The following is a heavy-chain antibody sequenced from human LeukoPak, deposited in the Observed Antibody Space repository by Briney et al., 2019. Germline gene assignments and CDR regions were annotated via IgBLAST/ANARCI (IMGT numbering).Heavy chain of an antibody. CDR3: AREIGARGVDY. CDR1: GGSISSYY. D-gene: IGHD1-26*01. Sequence: TLSLTCTVSGGSISSYYWSWIRQPPGKGLEWIGYIYHSGSTNYNPSLKSRVTISVDTSKNQFALKLSSVTAADTAVYYCAREIGARGVDYRGQGTLVTVSS. V-gene: IGHV4-59*01. CDR2: IYHSGST. J-gene: IGHJ4*02.